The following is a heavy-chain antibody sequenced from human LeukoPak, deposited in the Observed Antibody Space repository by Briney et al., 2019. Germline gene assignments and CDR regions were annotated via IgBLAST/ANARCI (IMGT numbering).Heavy chain of an antibody. Sequence: GGSLRLSCAASGFSLRTYWMHWVRQVPGKGLEWLSRINSDGSSTTYADPVKGRFTISRDDAKNTLYLQLNSLRAEDTAVYYCAKDLSYQRPYYYDSRSDYWGQGTLVTVSS. V-gene: IGHV3-74*01. D-gene: IGHD3-22*01. CDR1: GFSLRTYW. CDR3: AKDLSYQRPYYYDSRSDY. J-gene: IGHJ4*02. CDR2: INSDGSST.